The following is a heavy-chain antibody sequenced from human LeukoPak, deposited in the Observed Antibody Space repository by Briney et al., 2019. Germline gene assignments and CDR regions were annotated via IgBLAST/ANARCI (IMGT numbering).Heavy chain of an antibody. Sequence: SVKVSCKASGGTFSSYAISWVRQAPGQGLEWMGGIIPIFGTANYAQKFQGRVTITADESTSTAYTELSSLRSEDTAVYYCARDVGTAGDFWSGYYFYWGQGTLVTVSS. D-gene: IGHD3-3*01. V-gene: IGHV1-69*01. CDR1: GGTFSSYA. CDR3: ARDVGTAGDFWSGYYFY. CDR2: IIPIFGTA. J-gene: IGHJ4*02.